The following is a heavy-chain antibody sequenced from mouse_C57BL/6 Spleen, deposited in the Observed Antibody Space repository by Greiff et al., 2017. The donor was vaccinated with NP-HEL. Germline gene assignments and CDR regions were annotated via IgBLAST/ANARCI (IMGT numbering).Heavy chain of an antibody. CDR2: IDPSDSYT. CDR1: GYTFTSYW. J-gene: IGHJ4*01. Sequence: QVQLQQPGAELVKPGASVKLSCKASGYTFTSYWMQWLKQRPGQGLEWIGEIDPSDSYTNYNQKFKGKATLTVDTSSSTAYMQLSSLTSEDSAVYYCARWGYYDYDVRYAMDYWGQGTSVTVSS. V-gene: IGHV1-50*01. CDR3: ARWGYYDYDVRYAMDY. D-gene: IGHD2-4*01.